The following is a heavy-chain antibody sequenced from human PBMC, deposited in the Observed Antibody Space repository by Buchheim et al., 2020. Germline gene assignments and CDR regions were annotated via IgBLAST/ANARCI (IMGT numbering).Heavy chain of an antibody. CDR2: IWYDGSNK. V-gene: IGHV3-33*01. CDR1: GFTFSSYG. CDR3: ARPLTIFGVVPLDY. Sequence: QVQLVESGGGVVQPGRSLRLSCAASGFTFSSYGMHWVRQAPGKGLEWVAVIWYDGSNKYYADSVKGRFTISRDNSKNTLYLQMISLRAEDTAVYYCARPLTIFGVVPLDYWGQGTL. J-gene: IGHJ4*02. D-gene: IGHD3-3*01.